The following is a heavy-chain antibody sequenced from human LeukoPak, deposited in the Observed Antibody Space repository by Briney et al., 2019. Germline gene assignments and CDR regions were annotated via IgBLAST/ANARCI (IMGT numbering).Heavy chain of an antibody. CDR1: GYSISSGYY. CDR3: ARQIGYSYGYFDY. Sequence: SETLSLTCTVSGYSISSGYYWGWIRQPPGKGLEWIGTIHHSGSTNYNPSLKSRVTIAVDTSKNQFSLKLSSVTAADTAVYFCARQIGYSYGYFDYWGQGILVTVSS. CDR2: IHHSGST. J-gene: IGHJ4*02. D-gene: IGHD5-18*01. V-gene: IGHV4-38-2*02.